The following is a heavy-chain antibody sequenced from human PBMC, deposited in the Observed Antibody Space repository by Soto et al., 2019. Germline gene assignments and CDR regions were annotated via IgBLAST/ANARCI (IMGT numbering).Heavy chain of an antibody. Sequence: PGGSLRLSCAASGFTFSSYSMNWVRQAPGKGLEWVSSISSSSSYIYYADSVKGRFTISRDNANNSLYLQMNSVRAEDTAVYYCARKRTQSSGYYLDAFDTLGQGTIGTVSS. J-gene: IGHJ3*02. CDR2: ISSSSSYI. CDR3: ARKRTQSSGYYLDAFDT. V-gene: IGHV3-21*01. CDR1: GFTFSSYS. D-gene: IGHD3-22*01.